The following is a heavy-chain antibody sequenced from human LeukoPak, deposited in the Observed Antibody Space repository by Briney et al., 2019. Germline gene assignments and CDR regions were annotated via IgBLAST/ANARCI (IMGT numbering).Heavy chain of an antibody. CDR1: GYTFTNYA. V-gene: IGHV1-3*01. D-gene: IGHD3-10*01. CDR3: ARDRGVTMVRGVIDSFDY. CDR2: INAGNGNT. Sequence: GASVKVSCKASGYTFTNYAMHWVRQAPGQRLEWMGWINAGNGNTKYSQKLQGRVTITRDTSASTAYMKLSSLRSEDTAVYYCARDRGVTMVRGVIDSFDYWGQGTLVTVSS. J-gene: IGHJ4*02.